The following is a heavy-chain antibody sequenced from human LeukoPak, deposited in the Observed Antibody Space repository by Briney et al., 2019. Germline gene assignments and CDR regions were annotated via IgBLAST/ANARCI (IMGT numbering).Heavy chain of an antibody. J-gene: IGHJ4*02. CDR2: ISTGGSII. D-gene: IGHD3-22*01. V-gene: IGHV3-48*03. CDR3: ATAYSGYYTYYFDY. Sequence: GGSLRLPCAASGFTFSTYEMNWVRQAPGKGLEWVSYISTGGSIIYYADSVKGRFTTSRDNAQNSLYLQMNSLRAEDTAVYYCATAYSGYYTYYFDYWGQGTLVTVSS. CDR1: GFTFSTYE.